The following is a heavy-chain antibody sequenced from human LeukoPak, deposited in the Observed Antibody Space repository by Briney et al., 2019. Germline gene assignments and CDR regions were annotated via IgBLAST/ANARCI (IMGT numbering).Heavy chain of an antibody. D-gene: IGHD4-23*01. CDR1: GGSISSSLYY. Sequence: SETLSLTCTVSGGSISSSLYYWAWIRQPPGKGREWIGSIYYNGDTYYNPSLKSRVTISFDTSESQVSLHLSSVTAADTAIYYCARGPNTGGNYRAFDIWGQGTMVTVSS. CDR3: ARGPNTGGNYRAFDI. J-gene: IGHJ3*02. CDR2: IYYNGDT. V-gene: IGHV4-39*07.